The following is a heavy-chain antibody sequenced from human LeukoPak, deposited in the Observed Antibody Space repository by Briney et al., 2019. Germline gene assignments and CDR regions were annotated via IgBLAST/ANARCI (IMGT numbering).Heavy chain of an antibody. CDR3: TRADYVWGSYRPYYYYMDV. CDR2: IRSKAYGGTT. J-gene: IGHJ6*03. CDR1: GFTFSSYG. V-gene: IGHV3-49*04. D-gene: IGHD3-16*02. Sequence: GGSLRLSCAAPGFTFSSYGMGWVRQAPGKGLEWVGFIRSKAYGGTTEYAASVKGRFTISRDDSKSIAYLQMNSLKTEDTAVYYCTRADYVWGSYRPYYYYMDVWGKGTTVTISS.